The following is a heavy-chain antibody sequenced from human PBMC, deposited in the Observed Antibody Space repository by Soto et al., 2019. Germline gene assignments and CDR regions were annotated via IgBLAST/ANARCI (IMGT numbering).Heavy chain of an antibody. J-gene: IGHJ4*02. CDR3: ASSNRYSSSWGYYFDY. Sequence: SDTLSLTCTGSCGSISSYYWSWIRQPPGKGLEWIGYIYYSGSINYNPSLKSRVTISVDTSKNQFSLKLSSVTAADTAVYYCASSNRYSSSWGYYFDYWGQGTLVTVSS. CDR1: CGSISSYY. V-gene: IGHV4-59*07. CDR2: IYYSGSI. D-gene: IGHD6-13*01.